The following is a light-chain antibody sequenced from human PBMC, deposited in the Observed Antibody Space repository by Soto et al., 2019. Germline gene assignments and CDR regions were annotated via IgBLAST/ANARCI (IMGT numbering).Light chain of an antibody. Sequence: DIQLTQSPSTLSASVGDRDTITCRASQSISTWLAWYQQKPGKAPKLLIYKASSLESGVPSRFSGSGSGTEFTLTITSLQPDDFATFHCQQYNSSPWTFGQGTKLEIK. V-gene: IGKV1-5*03. J-gene: IGKJ2*02. CDR3: QQYNSSPWT. CDR2: KAS. CDR1: QSISTW.